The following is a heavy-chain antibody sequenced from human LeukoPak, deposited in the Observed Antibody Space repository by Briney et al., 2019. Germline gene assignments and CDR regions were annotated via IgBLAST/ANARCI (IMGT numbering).Heavy chain of an antibody. Sequence: SETLSLTCSVSGGSISSNNYYWGWIRQPPGVGLEWIGTIYYSGRTNYNPSLKSRVTISVDTSKNQFSLKLSSVTAADTAVYYCARRTTGTHADAFDIWGQGTVVTVSS. D-gene: IGHD1-1*01. CDR2: IYYSGRT. CDR3: ARRTTGTHADAFDI. J-gene: IGHJ3*02. V-gene: IGHV4-39*01. CDR1: GGSISSNNYY.